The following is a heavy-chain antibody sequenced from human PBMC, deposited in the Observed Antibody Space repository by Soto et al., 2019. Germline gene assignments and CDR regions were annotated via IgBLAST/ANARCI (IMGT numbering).Heavy chain of an antibody. CDR1: GGNLTSYT. CDR3: ASIGGYYYHMDV. CDR2: NVPILVLA. J-gene: IGHJ6*03. D-gene: IGHD3-16*01. V-gene: IGHV1-69*02. Sequence: QVQLVQSGAEVKKPGSSVKVSCEASGGNLTSYTISWVRQAPGQGLEWMGRNVPILVLATYAQSFQVRVIFIADTSSTTTTYMELNSLRSEDTAVYYFASIGGYYYHMDVWGKGTTVTVSS.